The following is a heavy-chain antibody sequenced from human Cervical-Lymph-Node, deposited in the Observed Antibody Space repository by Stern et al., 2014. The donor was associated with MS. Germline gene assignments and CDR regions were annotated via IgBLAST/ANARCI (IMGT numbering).Heavy chain of an antibody. Sequence: QVQLGDSGGAVVQPGRSLRLSCAASGFTFSSYGMHWVRQAPGKGLEWVTVISYDVNHKYYAASVKGRFTISRDNSKNTLHLQMNSVTPDDTAIYYCARDYEDTSMLFDHWGQGTLVTVSS. D-gene: IGHD2-8*01. CDR3: ARDYEDTSMLFDH. J-gene: IGHJ4*02. CDR2: ISYDVNHK. CDR1: GFTFSSYG. V-gene: IGHV3-30*03.